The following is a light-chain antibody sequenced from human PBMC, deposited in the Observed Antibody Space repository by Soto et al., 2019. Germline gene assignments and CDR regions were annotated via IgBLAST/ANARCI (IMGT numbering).Light chain of an antibody. V-gene: IGKV3-11*01. J-gene: IGKJ4*01. CDR1: RSISTN. Sequence: EVVLTQSPATLSLSPGERATLSCRASRSISTNLAWYQQKPGQAPRLLIYDAFDRATGIPARFSGSGSGTDFTLTISSLEPEDFALYYCQQRSSWPLTFGGGTKVDIK. CDR3: QQRSSWPLT. CDR2: DAF.